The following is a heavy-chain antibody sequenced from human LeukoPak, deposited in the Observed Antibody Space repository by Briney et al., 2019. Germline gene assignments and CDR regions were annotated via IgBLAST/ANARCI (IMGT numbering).Heavy chain of an antibody. CDR2: ISGSGGST. Sequence: PGGSLRLSCAASGFTFSSYAMSWVRQAPGKGLEWVSAISGSGGSTYYADSVKGRFTISRDNSKNTLYLQMNSLRAEDTAVYYCAKDRKGSQLSGYSYGRPYYCYGMDVWGQGTTVTVSS. CDR3: AKDRKGSQLSGYSYGRPYYCYGMDV. J-gene: IGHJ6*02. CDR1: GFTFSSYA. D-gene: IGHD5-18*01. V-gene: IGHV3-23*01.